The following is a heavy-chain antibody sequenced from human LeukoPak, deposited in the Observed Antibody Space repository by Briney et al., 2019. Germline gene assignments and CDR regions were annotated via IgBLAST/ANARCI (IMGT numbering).Heavy chain of an antibody. D-gene: IGHD1-26*01. J-gene: IGHJ4*02. CDR2: ISHDGSNK. Sequence: GGSLRLSCAASGFTFSSYAMHWVRQAPGKGLEWVAVISHDGSNKYYADSVKGRFTISRDNSKNTLYLQMNSLRAEDTAVYYCARDPTYWELPTTYYFDYWGQGTLVTVSS. CDR3: ARDPTYWELPTTYYFDY. CDR1: GFTFSSYA. V-gene: IGHV3-30*01.